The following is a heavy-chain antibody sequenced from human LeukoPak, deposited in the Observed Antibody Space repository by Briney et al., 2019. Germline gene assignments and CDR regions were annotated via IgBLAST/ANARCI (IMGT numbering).Heavy chain of an antibody. CDR1: RGTFSSYA. D-gene: IGHD1-20*01. V-gene: IGHV1-69*05. J-gene: IGHJ6*03. CDR3: ARGRRLTGTTDYYYYYMDV. Sequence: SVKVSCKASRGTFSSYACSWVRQAPGQGLEWMGGIIPIFGTANYAQKFQGRVTITTDESTSTAYMELSSLRSEDTAVYYCARGRRLTGTTDYYYYYMDVWGKGTTVTVSS. CDR2: IIPIFGTA.